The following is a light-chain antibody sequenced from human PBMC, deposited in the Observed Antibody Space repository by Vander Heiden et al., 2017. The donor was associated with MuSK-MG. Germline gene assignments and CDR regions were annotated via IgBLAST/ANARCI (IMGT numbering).Light chain of an antibody. J-gene: IGLJ1*01. CDR2: DVS. V-gene: IGLV2-14*03. Sequence: QSALTQPASVSGSPGQSITISCTGTRSDVGGYNYVCWYQQHPGKAPKLIIYDVSNRPAGVSNRFSGSKSGNTAALTISGLQAEDEADYYCSSYTSSSTLFGTGTKVTVL. CDR1: RSDVGGYNY. CDR3: SSYTSSSTL.